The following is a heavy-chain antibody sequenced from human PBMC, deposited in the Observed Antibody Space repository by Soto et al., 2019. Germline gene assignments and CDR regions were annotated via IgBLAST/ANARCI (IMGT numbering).Heavy chain of an antibody. Sequence: PSETLSLTCTVSGGSISSGGYYWSWIRQNPGKGLEWIGYIYYSGSTYYNPPLKSRVTISVDTSKNQFSLKLSSVTAADTAVYYCARDRTYGPFDYWGQGTLVTVSS. J-gene: IGHJ4*02. D-gene: IGHD3-10*01. CDR1: GGSISSGGYY. CDR3: ARDRTYGPFDY. V-gene: IGHV4-31*03. CDR2: IYYSGST.